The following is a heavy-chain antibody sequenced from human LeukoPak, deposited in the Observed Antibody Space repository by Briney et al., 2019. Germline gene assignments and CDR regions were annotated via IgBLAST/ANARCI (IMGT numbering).Heavy chain of an antibody. CDR2: INTNTGNP. D-gene: IGHD3-22*01. CDR3: ARDGDYYDSSGPTQYYYYGMDV. Sequence: ASVKVSCTASGYTFTSYAMSWVRQAPGQGLEWMGWINTNTGNPTYAQGFTGRFVFSLDTSVSTAYLQISSLKAEDTAVYYCARDGDYYDSSGPTQYYYYGMDVWGQGTTVTVSS. CDR1: GYTFTSYA. J-gene: IGHJ6*02. V-gene: IGHV7-4-1*02.